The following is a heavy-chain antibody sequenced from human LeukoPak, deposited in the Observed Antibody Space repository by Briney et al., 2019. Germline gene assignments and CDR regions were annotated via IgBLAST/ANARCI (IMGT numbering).Heavy chain of an antibody. V-gene: IGHV1-24*01. J-gene: IGHJ4*02. CDR1: GYTLTELS. Sequence: ASVKVSCKVSGYTLTELSTRWVRQAPGKGLEWMGGFDPEDGETIYAQEFQGRVTMTEDTSTDTAYMELSSLRSEDTAVYYCATATIGANFDYWGQGTLVTVSS. CDR2: FDPEDGET. CDR3: ATATIGANFDY. D-gene: IGHD6-13*01.